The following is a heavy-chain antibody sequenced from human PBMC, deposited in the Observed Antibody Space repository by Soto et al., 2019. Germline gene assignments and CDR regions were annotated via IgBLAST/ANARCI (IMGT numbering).Heavy chain of an antibody. D-gene: IGHD1-7*01. CDR3: ARVRNYWDYYYYGMDV. CDR2: ISYDGSNK. CDR1: GFTFSSYA. J-gene: IGHJ6*02. Sequence: PGGSLRLSCAASGFTFSSYAMHWVRQAPGKGLEWVAVISYDGSNKYYADSVKGRFTISRDNSKNTLYLQMNSLRAEDTAVYYCARVRNYWDYYYYGMDVWGQGTTVTVSS. V-gene: IGHV3-30-3*01.